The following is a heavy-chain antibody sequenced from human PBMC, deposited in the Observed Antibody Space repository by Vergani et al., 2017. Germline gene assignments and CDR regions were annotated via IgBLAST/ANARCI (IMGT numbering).Heavy chain of an antibody. J-gene: IGHJ4*02. Sequence: EVQLLESGGGLVQPGGSLRLSCAASGFTFSSYAMSWVRQAPGKGLEWVSAISGSGCSTYYADSVKGRFTISRDNSKITLYLQMNSLRAEDTAVYYCAKPTLYSSSFFDYWGQGTLVTVSS. CDR1: GFTFSSYA. CDR3: AKPTLYSSSFFDY. CDR2: ISGSGCST. D-gene: IGHD6-6*01. V-gene: IGHV3-23*01.